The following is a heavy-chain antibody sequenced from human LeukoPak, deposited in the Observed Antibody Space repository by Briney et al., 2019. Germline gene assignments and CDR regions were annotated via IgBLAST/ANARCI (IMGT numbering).Heavy chain of an antibody. CDR1: GFTFSSYE. Sequence: PGGSLRLACAASGFTFSSYEMNWVRQAPGKGLEWDSYISSSVSTIYYTDSVKCRFTIFRDNAKNPLSLHMNSLRAEDTAVYDCERDRNWTDWGQGTLVTVSS. J-gene: IGHJ4*02. D-gene: IGHD3/OR15-3a*01. CDR3: ERDRNWTD. V-gene: IGHV3-48*03. CDR2: ISSSVSTI.